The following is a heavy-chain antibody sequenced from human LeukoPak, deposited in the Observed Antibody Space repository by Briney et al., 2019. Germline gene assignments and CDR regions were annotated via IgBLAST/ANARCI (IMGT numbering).Heavy chain of an antibody. D-gene: IGHD3-22*01. CDR3: ARQSSSGSGVY. CDR2: IYPGDSNI. Sequence: GESLKISCKGSGYSFPTYWIGWVRQMPGKGLEWMGIIYPGDSNIRYSPSFQGQVTISADKSISTAYLHWSSLKASDTGMYSCARQSSSGSGVYWGQGTLVTVSS. CDR1: GYSFPTYW. J-gene: IGHJ4*02. V-gene: IGHV5-51*01.